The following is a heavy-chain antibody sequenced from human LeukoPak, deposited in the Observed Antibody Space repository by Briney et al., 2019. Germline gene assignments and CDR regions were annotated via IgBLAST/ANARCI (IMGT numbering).Heavy chain of an antibody. V-gene: IGHV1-8*01. J-gene: IGHJ1*01. CDR2: MNPNSGNT. D-gene: IGHD6-19*01. CDR3: ARGPGIAVAGHLFQH. Sequence: ASLKVSCKASGYTFTSYDINWVRQATGQGLEWMGWMNPNSGNTGYAQKFQGRVTMTTNTSISTAYMELSSLRSEDTAVYYCARGPGIAVAGHLFQHWGQGTLVTVSS. CDR1: GYTFTSYD.